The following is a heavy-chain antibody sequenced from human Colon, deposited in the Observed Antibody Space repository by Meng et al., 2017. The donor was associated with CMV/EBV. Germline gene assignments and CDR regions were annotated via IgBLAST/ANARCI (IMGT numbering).Heavy chain of an antibody. D-gene: IGHD6-13*01. V-gene: IGHV3-66*03. CDR1: GFTVSSNY. J-gene: IGHJ4*02. CDR3: AKLRGLAATGTPFDS. Sequence: GESLKISCAASGFTVSSNYMSWVRQAPGKGLEWVSVIYSCGSTYYADSVQGRFTISRDNSNNTLYLQMNSLRPEDTGIYYCAKLRGLAATGTPFDSWGQGTLVTVSS. CDR2: IYSCGST.